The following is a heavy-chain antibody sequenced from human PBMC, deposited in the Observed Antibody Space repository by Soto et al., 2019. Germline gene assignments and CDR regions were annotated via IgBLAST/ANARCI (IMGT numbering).Heavy chain of an antibody. Sequence: EXLKISCQCSGFXFTTSWVGWVRQMPGKGLEWMGLIYPGDSDTRYSPSFQGQVTISSDKSISTAYLQWSSLKASDTAIYYCARSHGMDVWGQGNTVTVS. CDR2: IYPGDSDT. CDR3: ARSHGMDV. J-gene: IGHJ6*02. V-gene: IGHV5-51*01. CDR1: GFXFTTSW.